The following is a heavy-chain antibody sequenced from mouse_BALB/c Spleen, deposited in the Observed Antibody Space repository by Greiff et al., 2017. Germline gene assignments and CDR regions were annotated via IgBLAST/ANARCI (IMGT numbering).Heavy chain of an antibody. D-gene: IGHD2-3*01. Sequence: EVHLVDSGGGLVQPGGSRKLSCAASGFTFSSFGMHWVRQAPEKGLEWVAYISSGSSTIYYADTVKGRFTISRDNPKNTLFLQMTSLRSEDTAMYYCARGIYDGSFDYWGQGTTLTVSS. J-gene: IGHJ2*01. V-gene: IGHV5-17*02. CDR2: ISSGSSTI. CDR3: ARGIYDGSFDY. CDR1: GFTFSSFG.